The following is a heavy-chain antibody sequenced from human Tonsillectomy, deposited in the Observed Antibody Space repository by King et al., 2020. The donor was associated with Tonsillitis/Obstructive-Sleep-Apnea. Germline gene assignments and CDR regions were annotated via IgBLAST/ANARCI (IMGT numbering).Heavy chain of an antibody. CDR2: IYYSGST. CDR3: ARFCSSTSGYYYGMDV. Sequence: VQLQESGPGLVKPSQTLSLTCTVSGGSISSGGYYWIWIRQHPGKGLEWIGYIYYSGSTYYNPSLKSRVAISVDTSKNQFSLKLSSVTAADTAVYYCARFCSSTSGYYYGMDVWGQGTTVTVSS. V-gene: IGHV4-31*03. CDR1: GGSISSGGYY. D-gene: IGHD2-2*01. J-gene: IGHJ6*02.